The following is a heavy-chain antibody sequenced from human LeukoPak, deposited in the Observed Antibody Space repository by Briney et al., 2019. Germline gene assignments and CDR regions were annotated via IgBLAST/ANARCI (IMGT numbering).Heavy chain of an antibody. J-gene: IGHJ4*02. D-gene: IGHD6-19*01. V-gene: IGHV3-7*01. CDR1: GFTFSSYW. CDR2: IKHDGSEK. CDR3: AISVAGQRGYFDY. Sequence: PGGSLRLSCAAAGFTFSSYWMSWVRQAPGKGLEWVANIKHDGSEKYYVDSVKGRFTISRDNAKTSLYLQMNSLRAEDTAVYYCAISVAGQRGYFDYWGQGTLVTVAS.